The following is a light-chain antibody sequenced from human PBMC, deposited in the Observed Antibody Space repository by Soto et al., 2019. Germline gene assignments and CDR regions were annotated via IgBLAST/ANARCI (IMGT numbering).Light chain of an antibody. V-gene: IGLV2-14*03. CDR3: SSYTSNSHYV. CDR2: DDS. J-gene: IGLJ1*01. CDR1: SSDVGGYNH. Sequence: QSVLTQPASVSGSPGQSITISCTGTSSDVGGYNHVSWYHHPPGKAPKLLIYDDSHRPSGVSNRFSGSKSGNTASLTISGLQAEDEADYYCSSYTSNSHYVFGTGTKVTV.